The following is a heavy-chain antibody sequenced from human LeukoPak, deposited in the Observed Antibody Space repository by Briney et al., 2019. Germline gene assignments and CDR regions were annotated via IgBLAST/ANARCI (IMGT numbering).Heavy chain of an antibody. Sequence: PGGSLRLSCAASGFTFDRFAMHWVRQAPGKGLEWVSLISGDGFTTYYVDSVKGRFTMSRDNSKNSLYLQMNSLRAEDTALYYCAREEFDYWGQGTLVTVSS. CDR1: GFTFDRFA. V-gene: IGHV3-43*02. CDR3: AREEFDY. J-gene: IGHJ4*02. CDR2: ISGDGFTT.